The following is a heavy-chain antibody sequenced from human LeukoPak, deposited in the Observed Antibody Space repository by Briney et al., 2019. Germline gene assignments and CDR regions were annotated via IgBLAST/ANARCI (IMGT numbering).Heavy chain of an antibody. Sequence: GGSLRLSCSASGFTFSSYAMHWVRQAPGKGLEYVSAISSNGGSTYYADSVKGRFTISRDNSKNTLYLQMSSLRAEDTAVYYCVKVGDYVWGSYRYTSRRPRFDYWGQGTLVTVSS. CDR3: VKVGDYVWGSYRYTSRRPRFDY. D-gene: IGHD3-16*02. CDR2: ISSNGGST. J-gene: IGHJ4*02. CDR1: GFTFSSYA. V-gene: IGHV3-64D*06.